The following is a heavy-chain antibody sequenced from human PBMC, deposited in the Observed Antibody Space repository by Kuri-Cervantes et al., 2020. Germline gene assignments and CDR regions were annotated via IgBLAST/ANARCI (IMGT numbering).Heavy chain of an antibody. Sequence: SVKVSCKASGGTFSSYTIGWVRQAPGQGLEWMGGIIPLFHTANYAQNFQGRVTITADRSTNTAYMELRTLTSEDTAVYFCARAETRWYDYNYYYYMDVWGKGTTVTVSS. V-gene: IGHV1-69*06. D-gene: IGHD2-15*01. CDR3: ARAETRWYDYNYYYYMDV. CDR1: GGTFSSYT. J-gene: IGHJ6*03. CDR2: IIPLFHTA.